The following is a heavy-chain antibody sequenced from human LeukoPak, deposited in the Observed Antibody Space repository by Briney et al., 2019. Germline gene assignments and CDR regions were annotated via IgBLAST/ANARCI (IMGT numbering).Heavy chain of an antibody. CDR1: GFTFDDYA. D-gene: IGHD5-18*01. CDR3: AKYKEDTAMVPVVYYYYMDV. J-gene: IGHJ6*03. CDR2: ISWDGGST. V-gene: IGHV3-43D*04. Sequence: GGSLRLSCAASGFTFDDYAMHWVRQAPGKGLEWVSLISWDGGSTYYADSVKGRFTISRDNSKNSLYMQMNSLRAEDTALYYCAKYKEDTAMVPVVYYYYMDVWGKGTTVTVSS.